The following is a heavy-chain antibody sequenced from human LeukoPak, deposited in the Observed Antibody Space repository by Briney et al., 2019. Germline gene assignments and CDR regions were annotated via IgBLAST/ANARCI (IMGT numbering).Heavy chain of an antibody. V-gene: IGHV4-59*01. Sequence: PSETLSLTCTVSGGSISSYYWSWIRQPPGKGLEWIGYIYYSGSTNYNPSLKSRVTISVDTSKNQFSLKLSSVTAADTAVYYCARADSSSSDYPLDYWGQGTLVTVSS. J-gene: IGHJ4*02. D-gene: IGHD6-6*01. CDR2: IYYSGST. CDR3: ARADSSSSDYPLDY. CDR1: GGSISSYY.